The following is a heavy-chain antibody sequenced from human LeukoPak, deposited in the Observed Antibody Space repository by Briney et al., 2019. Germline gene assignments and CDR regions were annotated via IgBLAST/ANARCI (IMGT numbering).Heavy chain of an antibody. Sequence: GRSLRLSCAASGFTFSSHAMHWVRHAPGQGLVWVSRIKGDGISTNYADSVKGRFTISRDIAKNTLYLQMNSLRAEDTGVYYCAKDHYWSIDYWGRGTLVTVSS. CDR2: IKGDGIST. V-gene: IGHV3-74*01. J-gene: IGHJ4*02. CDR3: AKDHYWSIDY. CDR1: GFTFSSHA. D-gene: IGHD3-3*01.